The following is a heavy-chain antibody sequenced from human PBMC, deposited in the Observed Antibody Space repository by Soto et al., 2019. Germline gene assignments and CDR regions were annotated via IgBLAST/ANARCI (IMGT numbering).Heavy chain of an antibody. CDR2: IYYSGST. V-gene: IGHV4-30-4*01. J-gene: IGHJ4*02. Sequence: SGTLSLPCTVSGGSISSGCFYLSLIRQPPGKGLEWIGYIYYSGSTYYNPSLKSRVTISVDTSKNQFSLKLSSVTAADTAVYYCASGSHYYDSSGYHHYWGQGTLVTVSS. CDR1: GGSISSGCFY. D-gene: IGHD3-22*01. CDR3: ASGSHYYDSSGYHHY.